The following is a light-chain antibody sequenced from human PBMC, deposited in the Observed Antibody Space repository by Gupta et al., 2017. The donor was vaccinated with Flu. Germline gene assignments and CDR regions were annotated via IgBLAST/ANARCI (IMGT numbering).Light chain of an antibody. Sequence: GDRVTITCRASQSISSWLAWYQQKPGKAPKLLIYKASSLESGVPSRFSGSGSGTEFTLTITSLQPDDFATYYCQQYNSYPYTFGPGTKLEIK. CDR1: QSISSW. J-gene: IGKJ2*01. CDR2: KAS. V-gene: IGKV1-5*03. CDR3: QQYNSYPYT.